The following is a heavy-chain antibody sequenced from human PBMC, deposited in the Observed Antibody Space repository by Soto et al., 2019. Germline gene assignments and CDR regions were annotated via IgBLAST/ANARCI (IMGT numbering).Heavy chain of an antibody. Sequence: SETLSLTCTVSGGSISSYYWSWIRQPPGKGLEWIGYIYYSWSTNYNPSLKSRVTISVDTSKNQFSLKLSSVTAADTAVYYCARVAMYSSRWYLNYYYGMDVWGQGTTVTVSS. V-gene: IGHV4-59*01. CDR3: ARVAMYSSRWYLNYYYGMDV. D-gene: IGHD6-13*01. CDR2: IYYSWST. CDR1: GGSISSYY. J-gene: IGHJ6*02.